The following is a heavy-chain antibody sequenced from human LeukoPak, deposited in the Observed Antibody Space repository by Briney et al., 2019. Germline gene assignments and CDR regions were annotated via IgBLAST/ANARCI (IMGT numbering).Heavy chain of an antibody. Sequence: GGSLRLSCAVSGFTFSSNAMTWVRQAPGKGLEWVSTISGSGGSTYYADSVKGRFTISRDNSKNTLYLQMNSLRVEDTAVYYCARDPGYDYGYDYWGQGTLVTVSS. J-gene: IGHJ4*02. V-gene: IGHV3-23*01. CDR1: GFTFSSNA. D-gene: IGHD5-18*01. CDR3: ARDPGYDYGYDY. CDR2: ISGSGGST.